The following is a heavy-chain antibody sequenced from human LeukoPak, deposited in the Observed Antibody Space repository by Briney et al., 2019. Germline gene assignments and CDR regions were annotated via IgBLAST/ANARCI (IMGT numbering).Heavy chain of an antibody. V-gene: IGHV1-69*04. CDR1: GGTFGSYG. Sequence: ASVKVSCKISGGTFGSYGISWVRQAPGQGLEWMGRTIPIRGMTNYAQKCQGRVTITAGTSTSTAYMELSSLTSEDTAVYFCARGPYDGTFYFDSWGQGTLVIVSS. CDR3: ARGPYDGTFYFDS. J-gene: IGHJ4*02. D-gene: IGHD3-16*01. CDR2: TIPIRGMT.